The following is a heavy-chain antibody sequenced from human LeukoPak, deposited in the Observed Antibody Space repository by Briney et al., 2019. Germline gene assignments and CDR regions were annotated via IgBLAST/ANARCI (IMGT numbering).Heavy chain of an antibody. CDR1: GFTFDDYA. CDR2: ISWNSGSI. D-gene: IGHD3-22*01. Sequence: PGRSLRLSCAASGFTFDDYAMHWVRQAPGKGLEWVSGISWNSGSIGYADSVKGRFTISRDNAKNSLYPQMNSLRAEDTALYYCAKGKGAYYYDSSGGGFFDYWGQGTLVTVSS. CDR3: AKGKGAYYYDSSGGGFFDY. J-gene: IGHJ4*02. V-gene: IGHV3-9*01.